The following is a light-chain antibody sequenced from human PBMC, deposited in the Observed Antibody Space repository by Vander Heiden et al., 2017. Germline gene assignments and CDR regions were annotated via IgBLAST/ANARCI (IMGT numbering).Light chain of an antibody. V-gene: IGLV2-8*01. CDR1: GGDVGGYNF. CDR2: DVN. J-gene: IGLJ2*01. Sequence: QSALTQPPSASGSPGQSVTISCTGTGGDVGGYNFVSWFQQHPGKVPKLIVYDVNKRPSGVPDRFSGSKSGNTASLTVSGLQAEDEAVYHCSSYAGINNLLFGGGTRLTVL. CDR3: SSYAGINNLL.